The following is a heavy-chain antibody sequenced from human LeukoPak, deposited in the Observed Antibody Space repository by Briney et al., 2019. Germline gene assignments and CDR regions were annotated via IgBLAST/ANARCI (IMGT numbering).Heavy chain of an antibody. CDR3: ARDNWGSSYIFDY. Sequence: SETLSLTCTVSGYSITSGYYWGWIRQPPGKGLEWIGSIYHSGSTFYNPSLKSRVTISVDTSKNQFSLKLSSVTAADTAVYYCARDNWGSSYIFDYWGQGTLVTVSS. V-gene: IGHV4-38-2*02. CDR2: IYHSGST. D-gene: IGHD7-27*01. J-gene: IGHJ4*02. CDR1: GYSITSGYY.